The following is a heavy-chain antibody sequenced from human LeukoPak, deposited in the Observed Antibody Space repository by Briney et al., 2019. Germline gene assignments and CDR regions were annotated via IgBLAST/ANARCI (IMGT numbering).Heavy chain of an antibody. D-gene: IGHD3-22*01. Sequence: PSETLSLTCTVSGGSISSYYWSWIRQPPGKGLEWIGYIYTSGSTNYNPSLKSRVTISVDTSKNQFSLKLSSVTAADTAVYYCARSTDEYYYDSSGYYASDIWGQGTMVTVSS. CDR1: GGSISSYY. CDR2: IYTSGST. J-gene: IGHJ3*02. V-gene: IGHV4-4*09. CDR3: ARSTDEYYYDSSGYYASDI.